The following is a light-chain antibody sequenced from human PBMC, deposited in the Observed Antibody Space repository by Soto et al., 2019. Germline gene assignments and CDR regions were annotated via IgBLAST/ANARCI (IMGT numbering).Light chain of an antibody. CDR3: QQYNSWLWT. V-gene: IGKV3-15*01. CDR1: QIVYHGN. J-gene: IGKJ1*01. Sequence: EILLTQSPGTLSLSPGERATLSCRASQIVYHGNLAWYQQKPGQAPRLLIYGASTRATGIPARFSGSGSGTEFTLIISSLQSEDSAVYYCQQYNSWLWTFGQGTKVDIK. CDR2: GAS.